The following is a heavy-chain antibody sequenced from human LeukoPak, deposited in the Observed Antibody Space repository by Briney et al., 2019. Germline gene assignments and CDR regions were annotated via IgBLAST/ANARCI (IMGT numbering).Heavy chain of an antibody. D-gene: IGHD3-10*02. CDR1: GFTFSSYS. V-gene: IGHV3-21*01. Sequence: GGSLRLSCAASGFTFSSYSMKWVRQAPGKGLEWVSSISSSSSYIYYADSVKGRFTISRDNAKNSLYLQVHSVRAEDTAVYYCARDSLISDDYVVMGYTPFDYWGQGTLVTVSS. CDR3: ARDSLISDDYVVMGYTPFDY. J-gene: IGHJ4*02. CDR2: ISSSSSYI.